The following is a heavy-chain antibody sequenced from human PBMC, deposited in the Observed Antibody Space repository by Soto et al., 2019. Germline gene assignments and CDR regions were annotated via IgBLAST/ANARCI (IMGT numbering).Heavy chain of an antibody. CDR1: GFTFSSYA. V-gene: IGHV3-30-3*01. Sequence: QVQLVESGGGVVQPGRSLRLSCAASGFTFSSYAMHWVRQAPGKGLEWVAVISYDGSNKYYADSVKGRFTISRDNAKNTLYLQMNSLRAEDTAVYYCARGWPNLNWGQGTLVTVSS. CDR3: ARGWPNLN. D-gene: IGHD1-7*01. J-gene: IGHJ4*02. CDR2: ISYDGSNK.